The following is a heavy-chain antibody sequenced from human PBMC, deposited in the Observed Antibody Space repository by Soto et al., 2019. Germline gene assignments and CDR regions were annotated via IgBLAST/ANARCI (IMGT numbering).Heavy chain of an antibody. CDR2: ISSSRSTI. Sequence: EVQLVESGGGLVQPGGPLRLSCAASGFTFISYSMNWVRQAPGKGLEWVSYISSSRSTIYYADSVKGRFTISRDNAKNSLYLQMNSLRAEDTAVYYCARDCPGSSTTCYGNEWFDSWGQGTLVTVSS. D-gene: IGHD2-2*01. J-gene: IGHJ5*01. V-gene: IGHV3-48*01. CDR1: GFTFISYS. CDR3: ARDCPGSSTTCYGNEWFDS.